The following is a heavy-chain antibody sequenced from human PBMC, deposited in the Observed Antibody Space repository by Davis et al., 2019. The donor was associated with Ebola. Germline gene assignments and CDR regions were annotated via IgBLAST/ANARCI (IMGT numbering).Heavy chain of an antibody. V-gene: IGHV4-61*08. J-gene: IGHJ4*02. CDR3: ARSAAQYFYDGSNYHSTAGTDFDY. CDR2: LYYSGFT. Sequence: SETLSLTCTVSGASVSSGAYYWSWIRQPPGKGLEWIGSLYYSGFTNYNPSLKSRVTTSIDTSKNEFSLKLSSVTAADTAVYYCARSAAQYFYDGSNYHSTAGTDFDYWGQGTLVTVSS. D-gene: IGHD3-22*01. CDR1: GASVSSGAYY.